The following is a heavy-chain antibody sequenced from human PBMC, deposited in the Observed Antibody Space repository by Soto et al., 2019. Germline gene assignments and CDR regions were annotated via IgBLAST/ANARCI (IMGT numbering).Heavy chain of an antibody. Sequence: SETLSLTCTVSVGSISSGNYYWSWIRQPPGKGLEWIGFISYSGSTYYNASLKSRVTISVDTSKKQFSLMLSSVSAVVSAVYFCVRQGFGALHGLVDVWGQGNTVNVSS. J-gene: IGHJ6*01. CDR2: ISYSGST. D-gene: IGHD3-10*01. V-gene: IGHV4-30-4*01. CDR3: VRQGFGALHGLVDV. CDR1: VGSISSGNYY.